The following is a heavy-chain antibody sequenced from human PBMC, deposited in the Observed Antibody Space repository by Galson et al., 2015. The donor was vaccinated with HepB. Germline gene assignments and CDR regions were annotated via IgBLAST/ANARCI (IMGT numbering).Heavy chain of an antibody. CDR1: GYTFTDYY. CDR3: ATDPFYYDSSGYSY. D-gene: IGHD3-22*01. V-gene: IGHV1-69-2*01. Sequence: VKVSCKVSGYTFTDYYMHWVQQAPGKGLEWMGLVDPEDGETIYAEKFQGRVTITADTSTDTAYMELSSLRSEDTAVYYCATDPFYYDSSGYSYWGQGTLVTVSS. CDR2: VDPEDGET. J-gene: IGHJ4*02.